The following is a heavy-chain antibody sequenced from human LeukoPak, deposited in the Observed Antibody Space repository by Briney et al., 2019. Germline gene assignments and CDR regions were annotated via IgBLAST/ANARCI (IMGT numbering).Heavy chain of an antibody. CDR3: ARDYYDSSGYRRAFDI. CDR2: IRYDGSNK. Sequence: GGSLRLSCAASGFTFSSYGMHWVRQAPGKGLEWVAFIRYDGSNKYYADSVKGRFTISRDNSKNSLYLQMNSLRAEDTAVYYCARDYYDSSGYRRAFDIWGQGTMVTVSS. V-gene: IGHV3-30*02. D-gene: IGHD3-22*01. CDR1: GFTFSSYG. J-gene: IGHJ3*02.